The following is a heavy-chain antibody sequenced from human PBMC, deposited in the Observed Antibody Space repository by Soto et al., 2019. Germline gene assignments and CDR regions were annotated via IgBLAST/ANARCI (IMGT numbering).Heavy chain of an antibody. CDR3: ARYRREAVAGYTLDN. V-gene: IGHV4-59*01. CDR2: VYNSRST. D-gene: IGHD6-13*01. CDR1: GGSISSNY. Sequence: SETLSLTCTVSGGSISSNYWTWIRQPPGKGLEWIGYVYNSRSTNYNPSLKSRVTISEDTSKSQFSLKVNSMTAADTAVYYCARYRREAVAGYTLDNWGQGIWVTVSS. J-gene: IGHJ4*02.